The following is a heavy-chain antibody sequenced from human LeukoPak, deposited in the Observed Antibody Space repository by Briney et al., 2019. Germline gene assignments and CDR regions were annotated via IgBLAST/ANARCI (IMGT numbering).Heavy chain of an antibody. CDR2: ISSSGSTI. J-gene: IGHJ4*02. CDR3: ARNRGSGSLTQYSFDY. CDR1: GFTFSDYY. Sequence: GGSLRLSCAASGFTFSDYYMSWIRQAPGKGLEWVSYISSSGSTIYYADSVKGRFTISRDNTKNSLYLQMNSLRAEDTAIYYCARNRGSGSLTQYSFDYWGQGTLVTVSS. V-gene: IGHV3-11*01. D-gene: IGHD1-26*01.